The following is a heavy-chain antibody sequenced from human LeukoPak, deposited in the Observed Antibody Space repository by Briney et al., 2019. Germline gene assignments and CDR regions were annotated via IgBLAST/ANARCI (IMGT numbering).Heavy chain of an antibody. CDR2: INHSGST. V-gene: IGHV4-34*01. J-gene: IGHJ3*02. D-gene: IGHD3-10*01. Sequence: SETLSLTCAVYGGSLSGYYWSWVRQPPGKGLEWIGEINHSGSTSHNPSLKSRVTISVDTSKNQFSLKLTSVTAADTAVFYCARHKTGARAFDIWGQGTMVTVSS. CDR1: GGSLSGYY. CDR3: ARHKTGARAFDI.